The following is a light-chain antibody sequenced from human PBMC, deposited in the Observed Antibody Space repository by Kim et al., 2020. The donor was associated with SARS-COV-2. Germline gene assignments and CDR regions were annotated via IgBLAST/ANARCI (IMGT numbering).Light chain of an antibody. CDR2: DAA. J-gene: IGKJ4*01. Sequence: EIVLTQSPATLSLFPGEGATLSCRASHNVGINLAWYQQTPGQSPRLLIYDAAMRAAGIPDRFSGSGSGTDFTLTIGSLAPEDFAIYYCQQRGSWPPAVTFGGGTKVDIK. V-gene: IGKV3-11*01. CDR1: HNVGIN. CDR3: QQRGSWPPAVT.